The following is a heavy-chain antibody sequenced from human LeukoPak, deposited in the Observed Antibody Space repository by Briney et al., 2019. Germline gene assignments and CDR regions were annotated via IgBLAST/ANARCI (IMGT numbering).Heavy chain of an antibody. D-gene: IGHD3-22*01. CDR1: GFTFSSYA. CDR2: IIGSGGST. J-gene: IGHJ4*02. CDR3: GFSRRGIVMAHLDY. Sequence: GGSLRLSCAASGFTFSSYAMSGGRDAPAKRGEWWSAIIGSGGSTYYTHSVKSRVTISRDNSKNSLYLQMNSLRAEETAVYYCGFSRRGIVMAHLDYWGQGTLVTVSS. V-gene: IGHV3-23*01.